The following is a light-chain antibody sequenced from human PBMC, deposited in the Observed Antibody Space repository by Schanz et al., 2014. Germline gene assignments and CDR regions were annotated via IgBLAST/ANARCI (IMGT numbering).Light chain of an antibody. CDR3: QSYDNNLRGV. CDR2: NNN. J-gene: IGLJ3*02. V-gene: IGLV1-44*01. Sequence: QSVLAQPPSASGTPGQRVTISCSGSSSNIGSNPVNWYQQLPGTAPKLLIYNNNQRPSGVPDRFSGSKSGTSASLAISGLQAEDEADYYCQSYDNNLRGVFGGGTQLTVL. CDR1: SSNIGSNP.